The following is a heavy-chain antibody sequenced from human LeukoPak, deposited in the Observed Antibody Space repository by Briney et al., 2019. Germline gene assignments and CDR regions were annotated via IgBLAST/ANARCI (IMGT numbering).Heavy chain of an antibody. CDR1: GYTFTGYY. Sequence: ASVKVSCKASGYTFTGYYMHWVRQAPGQGLEWMGWINPNSGGTNYAQKFQGRVTMTRDTSISTAYMELSRLRSDDTAVYYCAKSYMVRGVINNYWGQGTLVTVSS. CDR2: INPNSGGT. J-gene: IGHJ4*02. D-gene: IGHD3-10*01. V-gene: IGHV1-2*02. CDR3: AKSYMVRGVINNY.